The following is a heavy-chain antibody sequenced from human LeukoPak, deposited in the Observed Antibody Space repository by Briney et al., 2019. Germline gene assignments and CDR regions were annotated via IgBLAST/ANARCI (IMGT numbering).Heavy chain of an antibody. CDR3: ARLPRYDLWRRWFDP. J-gene: IGHJ5*02. CDR2: INSDGSST. D-gene: IGHD3-3*01. V-gene: IGHV3-74*01. Sequence: PGGSLRLSCAASGFTFSSYWMHWVRQAPGKGLVWVSRINSDGSSTSYADSVKGRFTISRDNAKNTLYLQMNSLRAEDTAVYYCARLPRYDLWRRWFDPWGQGTLVTVSS. CDR1: GFTFSSYW.